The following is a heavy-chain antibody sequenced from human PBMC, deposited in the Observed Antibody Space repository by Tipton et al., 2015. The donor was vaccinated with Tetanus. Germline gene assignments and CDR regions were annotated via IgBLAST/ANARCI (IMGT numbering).Heavy chain of an antibody. J-gene: IGHJ4*02. Sequence: TLSLTCAVYGGSFSGYYWSWIRQPPGKGLEWIGEINHSGSTNYNPSLKSRVTISVDTSKNQFSPKLSSVTAADTAVYYCARTYDSSGYYYFYFDYWGQGTLVTVSS. D-gene: IGHD3-22*01. CDR2: INHSGST. CDR1: GGSFSGYY. V-gene: IGHV4-34*01. CDR3: ARTYDSSGYYYFYFDY.